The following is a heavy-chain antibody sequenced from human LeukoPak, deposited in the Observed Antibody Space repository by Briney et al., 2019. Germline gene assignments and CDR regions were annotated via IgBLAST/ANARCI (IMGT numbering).Heavy chain of an antibody. D-gene: IGHD3-3*01. J-gene: IGHJ4*02. CDR2: IKSKTDGGTT. V-gene: IGHV3-15*01. Sequence: PGGSLRLSCAASGFTFSNAWMSWVRQAPGKGLEWVGRIKSKTDGGTTDYAATVKSRFTISRDDSTNTLYLQRNSLKPEDTAVYYCTTVEAGLFDYWGQGTLVTVSS. CDR3: TTVEAGLFDY. CDR1: GFTFSNAW.